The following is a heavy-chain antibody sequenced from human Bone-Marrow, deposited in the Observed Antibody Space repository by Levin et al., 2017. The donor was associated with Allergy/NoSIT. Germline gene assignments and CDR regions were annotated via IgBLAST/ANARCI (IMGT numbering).Heavy chain of an antibody. Sequence: GGSLRLSCAASGFTFRDYWVTWIRQAPGKGLEWVANIRQDGREQYSLDSVKGRFTISRDNAKNSLFLQMDSLGADDTAVYDCATENRGAFAYWGQGTLVTVSS. CDR1: GFTFRDYW. CDR3: ATENRGAFAY. CDR2: IRQDGREQ. V-gene: IGHV3-7*01. D-gene: IGHD1/OR15-1a*01. J-gene: IGHJ4*02.